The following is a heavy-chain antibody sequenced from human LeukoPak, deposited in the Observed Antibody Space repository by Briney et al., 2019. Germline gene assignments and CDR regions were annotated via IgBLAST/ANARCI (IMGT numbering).Heavy chain of an antibody. V-gene: IGHV3-30*18. CDR3: AKDLGWAHRGAFDI. CDR1: GFTFSSYG. D-gene: IGHD6-19*01. J-gene: IGHJ3*02. Sequence: SGGSLRLSCAASGFTFSSYGMHWVRQAPGKGLEWVAVISYDGSNKYYADSVKGRFTISRDNSKNTLYLQMNSLRAEDTAVYYCAKDLGWAHRGAFDIWGQGTMVTVSS. CDR2: ISYDGSNK.